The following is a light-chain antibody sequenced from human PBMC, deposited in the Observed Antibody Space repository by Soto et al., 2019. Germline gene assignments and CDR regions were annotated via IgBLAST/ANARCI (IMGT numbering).Light chain of an antibody. J-gene: IGKJ3*01. CDR3: QQYQT. V-gene: IGKV3-20*01. CDR1: QSVGSSY. CDR2: ATS. Sequence: PRERATRSCRASQSVGSSYLAWYQQKPGQAPRLLIYATSSRATGIPDRFSGSGSGTDFTLTISRLEPEDFAVYYCQQYQTFGPGT.